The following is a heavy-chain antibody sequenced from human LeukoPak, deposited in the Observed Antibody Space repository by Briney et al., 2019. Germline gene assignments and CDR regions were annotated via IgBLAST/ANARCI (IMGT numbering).Heavy chain of an antibody. CDR2: IYHSGST. CDR1: GGSISSGGYY. J-gene: IGHJ4*02. V-gene: IGHV4-30-2*01. D-gene: IGHD4-11*01. CDR3: ARGEFFTNARPVTTRPSLYFDY. Sequence: PSETLSLTCTVSGGSISSGGYYWSWIRQPPGKGLEWIGYIYHSGSTYYNPSLKSRVTISVDRSKNQFSLKLSSVTAADTAVYYCARGEFFTNARPVTTRPSLYFDYWGQGTLVTVSS.